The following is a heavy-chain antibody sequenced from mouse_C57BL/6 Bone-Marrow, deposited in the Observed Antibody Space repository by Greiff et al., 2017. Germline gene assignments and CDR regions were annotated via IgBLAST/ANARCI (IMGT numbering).Heavy chain of an antibody. Sequence: EVQVVESGGGLVKPGGSLKLSCAASGFTFSDYGMHWVRQAPEKGLEWVAYISSGSSTIYYADTVKGRITISRDNAKNTLFLQMTSLRSEDSAMYYCASWPYPAWFAYWGQGNLVTVSA. D-gene: IGHD6-5*01. V-gene: IGHV5-17*01. J-gene: IGHJ3*01. CDR1: GFTFSDYG. CDR3: ASWPYPAWFAY. CDR2: ISSGSSTI.